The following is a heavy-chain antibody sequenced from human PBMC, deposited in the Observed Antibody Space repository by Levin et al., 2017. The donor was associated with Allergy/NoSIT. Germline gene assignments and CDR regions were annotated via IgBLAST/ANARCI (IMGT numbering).Heavy chain of an antibody. CDR3: ARAEVGAEH. V-gene: IGHV4-61*02. D-gene: IGHD2-15*01. J-gene: IGHJ4*02. CDR2: IYSSGSA. CDR1: GGSISSGSYY. Sequence: SETLSLTCKVSGGSISSGSYYWSWIRQPAANGLEWIGRIYSSGSANYNPSLKSRVTITVDTSKNQFSLKLSSVTAADTAVYYCARAEVGAEHWGQGTLVTVSS.